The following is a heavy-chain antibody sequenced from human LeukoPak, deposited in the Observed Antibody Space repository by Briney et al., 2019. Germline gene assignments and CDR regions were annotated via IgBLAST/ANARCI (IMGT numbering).Heavy chain of an antibody. CDR2: FDPEDGET. Sequence: ASVKVSCKVSGYTLTELSMHWVRQAPGKGLEWMGGFDPEDGETIYAQKFQGRVTMTEDTSTDTAYMELSSLRSEDTAVYYCATGVGGWLLPISSLDYWGLGTLVTVSS. CDR3: ATGVGGWLLPISSLDY. V-gene: IGHV1-24*01. D-gene: IGHD3-22*01. J-gene: IGHJ4*02. CDR1: GYTLTELS.